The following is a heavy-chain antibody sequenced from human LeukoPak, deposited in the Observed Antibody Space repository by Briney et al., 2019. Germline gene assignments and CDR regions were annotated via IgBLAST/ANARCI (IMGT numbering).Heavy chain of an antibody. CDR2: IKYDGIDK. D-gene: IGHD3-3*01. J-gene: IGHJ6*03. CDR1: GFIFTDYW. Sequence: PGGSLRLSCAASGFIFTDYWMNWVRQAPGKGLEWVAMIKYDGIDKKYLDSVKGRFTISRDNAKNSLYLQMNSLRAEDTALYHCARGAEELRFLEWSQVYYMDVWGKGTTVTVSS. V-gene: IGHV3-7*03. CDR3: ARGAEELRFLEWSQVYYMDV.